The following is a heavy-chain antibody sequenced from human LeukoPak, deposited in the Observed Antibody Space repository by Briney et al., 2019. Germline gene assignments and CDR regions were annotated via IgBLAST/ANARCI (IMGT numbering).Heavy chain of an antibody. CDR2: ISWNSGSI. Sequence: PGRSLRLSCAASGFTFDDYAMHWVRQAPGKGLEWVSGISWNSGSIGYADSVKGRFTISRDNAKKSLYLQMNSLRAEDTALYYCAKDRGYCSGGSCSHFDYWGQGTLVTVSS. D-gene: IGHD2-15*01. CDR3: AKDRGYCSGGSCSHFDY. V-gene: IGHV3-9*01. CDR1: GFTFDDYA. J-gene: IGHJ4*02.